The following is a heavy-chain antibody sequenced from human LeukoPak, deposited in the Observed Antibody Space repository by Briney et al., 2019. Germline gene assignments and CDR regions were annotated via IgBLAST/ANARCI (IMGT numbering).Heavy chain of an antibody. CDR3: ARGEVRLDY. CDR1: GDSITSNNYH. J-gene: IGHJ4*02. Sequence: SETLSLTCTVSGDSITSNNYHWGWIRQTPGKGLEWIGSLYYTGITHYNSSLKTRVTISFDTSKNQFSLKLSSVTAADTAVYYCARGEVRLDYWGQGTLVTVSS. CDR2: LYYTGIT. D-gene: IGHD4-11*01. V-gene: IGHV4-39*07.